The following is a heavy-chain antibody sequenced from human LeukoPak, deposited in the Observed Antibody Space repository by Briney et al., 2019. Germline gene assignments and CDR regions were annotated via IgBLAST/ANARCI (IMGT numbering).Heavy chain of an antibody. CDR2: ISAYIGNT. J-gene: IGHJ5*02. Sequence: ASVKVSCKASGYTFTNYGITWVRQAPGQGLEWMGWISAYIGNTNYAQKLQGRVTMTTDTSTSTAYMELRSLRSDDTAVYYCARDAGQQLEPNWFDPWGQGTLVTVSS. V-gene: IGHV1-18*01. CDR3: ARDAGQQLEPNWFDP. CDR1: GYTFTNYG. D-gene: IGHD6-13*01.